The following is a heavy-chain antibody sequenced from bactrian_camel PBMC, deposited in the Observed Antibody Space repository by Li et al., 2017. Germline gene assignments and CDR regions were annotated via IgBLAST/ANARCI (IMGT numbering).Heavy chain of an antibody. J-gene: IGHJ7*01. CDR1: GDTYSSYC. D-gene: IGHD1*01. Sequence: VQLVESGGALVQPGGSLRLSCAASGDTYSSYCMGWFRQAPGKEREGVAAIDSDGSASYAVSVKGRFTISQDNANGTLYLQMDSLRPEDTAMYYCASGPWGYCTRTKWEGGMNNWGKGTQVTVS. V-gene: IGHV3S57*01. CDR2: IDSDGSA.